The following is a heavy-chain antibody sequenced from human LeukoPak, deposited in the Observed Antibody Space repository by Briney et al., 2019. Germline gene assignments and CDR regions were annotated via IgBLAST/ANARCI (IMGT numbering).Heavy chain of an antibody. Sequence: QPGGSLRLSCAASGFTFSSYAMSWVRQAPGKGLEWVSGISGSGDNTYYADSVKGRFTISRDNSKNTLYLQMNSLRAEDTAVYYCAKDLRYCSSTSCYAVDYWGQGTLVTVSS. CDR1: GFTFSSYA. J-gene: IGHJ4*02. CDR3: AKDLRYCSSTSCYAVDY. V-gene: IGHV3-23*01. D-gene: IGHD2-2*01. CDR2: ISGSGDNT.